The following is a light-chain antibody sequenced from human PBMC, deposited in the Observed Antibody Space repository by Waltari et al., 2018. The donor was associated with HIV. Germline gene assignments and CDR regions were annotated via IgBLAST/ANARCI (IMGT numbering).Light chain of an antibody. CDR3: QQYDNLPPT. Sequence: SYVLTQSPSVSVAPGQTARITCGADNIGSKTVHWYQQKPGQAPLLVVYDDTDRPPGIPERISGSNSGNTATLTISAVEAGDEADYYCQQYDNLPPTFGGGTK. J-gene: IGLJ2*01. CDR2: DDT. V-gene: IGLV3-21*02. CDR1: NIGSKT.